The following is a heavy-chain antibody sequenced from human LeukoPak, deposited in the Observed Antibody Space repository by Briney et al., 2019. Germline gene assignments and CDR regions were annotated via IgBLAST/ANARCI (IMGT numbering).Heavy chain of an antibody. V-gene: IGHV3-9*03. J-gene: IGHJ3*02. D-gene: IGHD3-16*01. Sequence: PGGSLRLSCAASGFTFDDYAMHWVRQAPGKGLEWVSGISRNSGSIGYADSVKGRFTISRDNAKNSLYLQMNSLRASALALYYCAKGKRPTLGGGDGFDIWGQGTMVTVSS. CDR3: AKGKRPTLGGGDGFDI. CDR2: ISRNSGSI. CDR1: GFTFDDYA.